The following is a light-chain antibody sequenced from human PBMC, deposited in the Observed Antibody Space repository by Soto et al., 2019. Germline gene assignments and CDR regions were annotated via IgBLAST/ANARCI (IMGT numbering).Light chain of an antibody. Sequence: AIQLPQPPSSLYASVGDRVTIPCRASQAIRNDLAWYQQKPGKAPKLLIFAASNLQSGVPSRFSGSGSGTDFTLTISRLQPEDFATYYCLQLYNFSWTFGQGTKVDIK. J-gene: IGKJ1*01. CDR3: LQLYNFSWT. CDR2: AAS. V-gene: IGKV1-6*01. CDR1: QAIRND.